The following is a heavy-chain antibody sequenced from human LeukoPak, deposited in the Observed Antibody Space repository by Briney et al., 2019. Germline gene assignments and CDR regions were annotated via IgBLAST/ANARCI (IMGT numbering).Heavy chain of an antibody. CDR3: ARWTRHAPDAFDI. D-gene: IGHD3/OR15-3a*01. J-gene: IGHJ3*02. V-gene: IGHV1-69*04. CDR1: GGTFSSYA. CDR2: IIPILGIA. Sequence: ASVKVSSKASGGTFSSYAISWVRQAPGHELEWMGRIIPILGIANYAQKFQGRVTINADKSTSTAYMELSSLRSEDTAVYYCARWTRHAPDAFDIWGQGTMVTVSS.